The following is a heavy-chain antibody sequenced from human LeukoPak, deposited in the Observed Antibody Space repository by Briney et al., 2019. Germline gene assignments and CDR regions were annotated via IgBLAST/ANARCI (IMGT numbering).Heavy chain of an antibody. J-gene: IGHJ6*02. Sequence: GGSLRLSCAASGFTFSSSWMHWVRQAPGQGLVWVSRINHDGSTTNYMDSVKGRFTISRDNAKNTVFLQMNSLRAEDTAVFYCVRDRFYGMGVWGQGTTVTVSS. CDR3: VRDRFYGMGV. CDR2: INHDGSTT. V-gene: IGHV3-74*01. CDR1: GFTFSSSW.